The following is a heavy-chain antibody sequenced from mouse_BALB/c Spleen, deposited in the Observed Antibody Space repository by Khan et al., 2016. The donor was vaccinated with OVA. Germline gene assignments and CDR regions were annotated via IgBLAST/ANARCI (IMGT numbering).Heavy chain of an antibody. CDR1: GYSLTGYY. V-gene: IGHV1S34*01. D-gene: IGHD1-1*01. CDR2: ISCYNGVI. J-gene: IGHJ3*01. CDR3: ARGDYYGSSSFAY. Sequence: LVKTGASVKISCKASGYSLTGYYMHWVKQSHGKSLEWIGYISCYNGVISYNQKFKGKATFTVDTSSSTAYMQFNSLTSEDSAVYYCARGDYYGSSSFAYWGQGTLVTASA.